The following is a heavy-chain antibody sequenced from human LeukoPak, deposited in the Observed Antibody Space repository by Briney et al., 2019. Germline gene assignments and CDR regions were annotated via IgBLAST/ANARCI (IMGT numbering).Heavy chain of an antibody. CDR1: GGSISSGRYY. Sequence: SETLSLTCTVSGGSISSGRYYWGWIRQSPERGLEWFGSVYYSGSTYYSPSLKSRITVSVDTSKNQFSLKLSSVSAADTARYYCARQFSSRDSFDYYYYVMDVWGQGTTVIVSS. J-gene: IGHJ6*02. D-gene: IGHD6-13*01. V-gene: IGHV4-39*01. CDR2: VYYSGST. CDR3: ARQFSSRDSFDYYYYVMDV.